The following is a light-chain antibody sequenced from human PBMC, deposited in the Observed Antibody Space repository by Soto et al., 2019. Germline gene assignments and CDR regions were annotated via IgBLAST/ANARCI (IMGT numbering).Light chain of an antibody. V-gene: IGLV2-14*01. CDR3: SSYTSSRTYV. Sequence: QSALTQPASVSGSPGQSITISCTGTSSDVGDYNYVSWYQQHPGKAPKLMIYDVSNRPSGVSDRFSGSKSGNTASLTISGLQAEDEADDYCSSYTSSRTYVFGTGTKVTVL. CDR2: DVS. CDR1: SSDVGDYNY. J-gene: IGLJ1*01.